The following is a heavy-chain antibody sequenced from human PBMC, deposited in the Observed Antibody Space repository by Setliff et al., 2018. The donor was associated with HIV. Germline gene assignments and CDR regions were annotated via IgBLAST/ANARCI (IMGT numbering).Heavy chain of an antibody. Sequence: AGGSLRLSCAASGFTFSDFWMYWVRQAPGKGLEWVANISPEGNKKYYVGSVKGRFTSSRDNAKSSLFLQMSGLRPEDTAVYYCARVLLRTNPLYGVASNWFDPWGQGTLVTV. CDR3: ARVLLRTNPLYGVASNWFDP. D-gene: IGHD2-8*01. V-gene: IGHV3-7*03. CDR2: ISPEGNKK. CDR1: GFTFSDFW. J-gene: IGHJ5*02.